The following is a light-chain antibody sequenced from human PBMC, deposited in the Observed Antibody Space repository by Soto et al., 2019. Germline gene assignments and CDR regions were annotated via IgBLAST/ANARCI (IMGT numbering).Light chain of an antibody. CDR1: SSDVGAYNY. CDR3: SSYTTSNTQV. J-gene: IGLJ2*01. V-gene: IGLV2-14*01. Sequence: QSALTQPASVSGPPGQSIAISCTGTSSDVGAYNYVSWYQQYAGKAPKLIIYDVTNRPSGVSNRFSGSKSGDTASLLISGLQAEDEADYYCSSYTTSNTQVFGGGTKLTVL. CDR2: DVT.